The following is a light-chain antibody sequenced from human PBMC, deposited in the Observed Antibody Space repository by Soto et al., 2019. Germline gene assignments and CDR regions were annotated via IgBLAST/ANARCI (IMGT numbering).Light chain of an antibody. J-gene: IGLJ2*01. CDR2: DVS. V-gene: IGLV2-11*01. Sequence: QSALTKPRSVSGSPGQSVTISCTGTSSDVGGYDFVSWYQQHPGKAPKLMISDVSKRPSGVPDRFSGSKSGNTASLTISGLQAEDEADYYCCSYAGDLALFGGGTKLTVL. CDR3: CSYAGDLAL. CDR1: SSDVGGYDF.